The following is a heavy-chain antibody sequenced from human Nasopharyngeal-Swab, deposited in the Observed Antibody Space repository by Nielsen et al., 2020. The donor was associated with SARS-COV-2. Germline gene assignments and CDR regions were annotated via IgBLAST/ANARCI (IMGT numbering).Heavy chain of an antibody. CDR2: IDWDDDK. Sequence: SGPTLVKPTQTLTLTCTFSGFSLSTSGMCVSWIRQPPGKALEWLALIDWDDDKYYSTSLKTRLTISKDTSKNQVVLTMTNMDPVDTATYYCARMPVQLERPGDYYYYGMDVWGQGTTGTVSS. CDR3: ARMPVQLERPGDYYYYGMDV. J-gene: IGHJ6*02. CDR1: GFSLSTSGMC. V-gene: IGHV2-70*01. D-gene: IGHD1-1*01.